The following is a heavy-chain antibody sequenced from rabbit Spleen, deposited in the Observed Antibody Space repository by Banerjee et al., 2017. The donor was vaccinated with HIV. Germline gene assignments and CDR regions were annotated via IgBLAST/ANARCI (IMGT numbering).Heavy chain of an antibody. J-gene: IGHJ6*01. CDR3: ARDAGSSLSSYGMDL. D-gene: IGHD8-1*01. CDR1: GFDLSSYYY. Sequence: QEQLEESGGGLVKPEGSLTLTCTASGFDLSSYYYMCWVRQAPGKGLELIACIHSGSGSTWYASWVNGRFTLSRSTTLTTVTLQMTSLTAADTATYFCARDAGSSLSSYGMDLWGPGTLVTVS. V-gene: IGHV1S43*01. CDR2: IHSGSGST.